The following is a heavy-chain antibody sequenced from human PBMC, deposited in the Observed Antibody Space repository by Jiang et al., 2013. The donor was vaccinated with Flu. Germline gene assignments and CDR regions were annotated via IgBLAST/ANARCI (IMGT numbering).Heavy chain of an antibody. CDR2: IYYSGST. D-gene: IGHD4-11*01. Sequence: GSGLVKPSETLSLTCTVSGGSVSSGSYYWSWIRQPPGKGLEWIGYIYYSGSTNYNPSLKSRVTISVDTSKNQFSLKLSSVTAADTAVYYCARSLYSNGKLGESDYFDYWGQGTLVTVSS. CDR1: GGSVSSGSYY. CDR3: ARSLYSNGKLGESDYFDY. V-gene: IGHV4-61*01. J-gene: IGHJ4*02.